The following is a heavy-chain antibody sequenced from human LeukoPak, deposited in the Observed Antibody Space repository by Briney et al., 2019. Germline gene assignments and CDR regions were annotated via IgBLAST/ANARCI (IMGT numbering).Heavy chain of an antibody. J-gene: IGHJ6*03. CDR2: IYTIGST. V-gene: IGHV4-4*07. CDR3: AREKIHFDSSGDYFEYYFYMDV. D-gene: IGHD3-22*01. CDR1: GGSISSYY. Sequence: SETLSLTCTVSGGSISSYYWSWIRQPAGKGLECMGRIYTIGSTNYNPSLKSRVTLSVDTSNNQFSLTLSSVTAAETAVYYCAREKIHFDSSGDYFEYYFYMDVWGKGTPVTISS.